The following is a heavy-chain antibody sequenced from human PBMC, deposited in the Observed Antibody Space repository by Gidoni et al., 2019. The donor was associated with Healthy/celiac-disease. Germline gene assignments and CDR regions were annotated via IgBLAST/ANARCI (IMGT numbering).Heavy chain of an antibody. V-gene: IGHV3-9*01. CDR1: GFTFDDYA. D-gene: IGHD2-15*01. Sequence: EVQLVESGGGLVQPGRSLRLSCAASGFTFDDYAMHWGRQAPGKGLEWVSGISWNSGSIGYADSVKGRFTISRDNAKNSLYLQMNSLRAEDTALYYCAKDSCSGGSCHYYYGMDVWGQGTTVTVSS. J-gene: IGHJ6*02. CDR2: ISWNSGSI. CDR3: AKDSCSGGSCHYYYGMDV.